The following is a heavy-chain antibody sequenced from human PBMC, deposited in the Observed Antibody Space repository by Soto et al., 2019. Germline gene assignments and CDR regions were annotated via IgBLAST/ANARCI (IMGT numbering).Heavy chain of an antibody. D-gene: IGHD2-2*01. J-gene: IGHJ5*02. CDR1: GYSFTSYW. CDR2: IYPGDSDT. V-gene: IGHV5-51*01. CDR3: ARRVCSSTSCYGVGSGWFDA. Sequence: PGESLKISCKGSGYSFTSYWIGWVRQMPGKGLEWMGIIYPGDSDTRYSPSFQGQVTISADKSISTAYLQWSSLKASDPAMYYCARRVCSSTSCYGVGSGWFDAWGQGTLVTVSS.